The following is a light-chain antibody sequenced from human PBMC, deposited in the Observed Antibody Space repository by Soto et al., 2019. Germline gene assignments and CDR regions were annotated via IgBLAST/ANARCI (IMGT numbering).Light chain of an antibody. Sequence: EVMLIQSPATLSMSPGDRATLSCRASETVATNLAWYQQKPGQAPRLLISGASTRAAGISDRFRGGGSGTEFTLTITSLRSEDSGTYYCQQYFEWPPMTFGQGTKVDI. CDR3: QQYFEWPPMT. CDR1: ETVATN. CDR2: GAS. J-gene: IGKJ1*01. V-gene: IGKV3-15*01.